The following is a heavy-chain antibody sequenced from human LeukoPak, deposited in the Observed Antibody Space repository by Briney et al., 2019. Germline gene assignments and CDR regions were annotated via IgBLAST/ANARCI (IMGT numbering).Heavy chain of an antibody. CDR1: GGSISSSSYY. V-gene: IGHV4-39*01. CDR2: IYYSGST. CDR3: ARLSVVVITSFDY. D-gene: IGHD3-22*01. J-gene: IGHJ4*02. Sequence: SETLSLTCTVSGGSISSSSYYWGWIRQPPGKGLEWIGSIYYSGSTYYNPSLKSRVIISVDTSKNQFSLKLSSVTAADTAVYYCARLSVVVITSFDYWGQGTLVTVSS.